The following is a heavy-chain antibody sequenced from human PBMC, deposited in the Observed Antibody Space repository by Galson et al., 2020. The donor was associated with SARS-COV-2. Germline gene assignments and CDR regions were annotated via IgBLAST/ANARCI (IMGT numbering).Heavy chain of an antibody. Sequence: ASVKVSCKASGYTFTSYGISWVRQAPGQGLEWMGWISAYNGNTNYAQKLQGRVTMTTDTSTSTAYMELRSLRSDDTAVYYCARLSPEADIVVVPGMGVWAKGPRSPSP. CDR2: ISAYNGNT. CDR1: GYTFTSYG. J-gene: IGHJ6*03. D-gene: IGHD2-2*01. V-gene: IGHV1-18*01. CDR3: ARLSPEADIVVVPGMGV.